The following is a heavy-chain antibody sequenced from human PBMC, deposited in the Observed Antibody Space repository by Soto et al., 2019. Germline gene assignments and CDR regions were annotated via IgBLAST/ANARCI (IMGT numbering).Heavy chain of an antibody. CDR2: IYYSGST. D-gene: IGHD3-10*01. CDR3: ASSYGDLRGVWFDP. J-gene: IGHJ5*02. Sequence: QVQLQESGPGLVKPSQTLSLTCTVSGGSISSGDYYWSWIRQPPGKGLEWIGDIYYSGSTYYNPSLQSRVTISVDTSKNHFSLKLSSVTAADTAVYYCASSYGDLRGVWFDPWGQGTLVTVSS. CDR1: GGSISSGDYY. V-gene: IGHV4-30-4*01.